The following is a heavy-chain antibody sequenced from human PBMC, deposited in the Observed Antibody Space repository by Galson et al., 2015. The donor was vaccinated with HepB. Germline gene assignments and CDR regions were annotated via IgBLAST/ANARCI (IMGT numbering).Heavy chain of an antibody. CDR1: GYTFTGYY. Sequence: SVKVSCKASGYTFTGYYMHWVRQAPGQGLEWMGWINPNSGGTNYAQKFQGRVTMTRDTSISTAYMELSRLRSDDTAVYYCAALYYYDSSHPAGVDPWGQGTLVTVSS. J-gene: IGHJ5*02. D-gene: IGHD3-22*01. CDR3: AALYYYDSSHPAGVDP. V-gene: IGHV1-2*02. CDR2: INPNSGGT.